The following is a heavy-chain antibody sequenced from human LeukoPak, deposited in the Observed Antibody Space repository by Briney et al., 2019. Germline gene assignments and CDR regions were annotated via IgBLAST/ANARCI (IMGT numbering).Heavy chain of an antibody. V-gene: IGHV3-64*01. Sequence: GGSLRLSCAASGFTFSSYVMYWVRQAPGKGLEYVSAISSNGGSTDYANSVKGRFTISRDNSKNTLYLQMGSLRAEDMAVYYCASRSVGATSGFYWGQGTLVTVSS. CDR3: ASRSVGATSGFY. CDR1: GFTFSSYV. J-gene: IGHJ4*02. CDR2: ISSNGGST. D-gene: IGHD1-26*01.